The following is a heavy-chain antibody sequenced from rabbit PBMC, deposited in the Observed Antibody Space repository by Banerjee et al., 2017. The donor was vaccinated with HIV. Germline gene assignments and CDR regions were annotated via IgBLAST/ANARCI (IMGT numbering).Heavy chain of an antibody. CDR2: IYAGSSGST. CDR1: GIDFSSYYY. J-gene: IGHJ4*01. CDR3: ARSTSYSLAL. D-gene: IGHD8-1*01. Sequence: QEQLVESGGGLVQPEGSLTLTCTASGIDFSSYYYMCWVRQAPGKGLEWIACIYAGSSGSTHYASWAKGRVTISKTSSTTVTLQMTSLTAADTATYFCARSTSYSLALWGPGTLVTVS. V-gene: IGHV1S45*01.